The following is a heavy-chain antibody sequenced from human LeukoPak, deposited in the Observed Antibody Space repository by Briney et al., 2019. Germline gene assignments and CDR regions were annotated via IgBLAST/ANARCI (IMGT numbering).Heavy chain of an antibody. CDR1: GGSISSSSYY. V-gene: IGHV4-39*07. Sequence: TSETLSLTCTVSGGSISSSSYYWGWIRQPPGKGLEWTGSIYYSGSTYYNPSLKSRVTISVDTSKNQFSLKLSSVTAADTAVYYCARVDIAARPFDYWGQGTLVTVSS. CDR3: ARVDIAARPFDY. CDR2: IYYSGST. J-gene: IGHJ4*02. D-gene: IGHD6-6*01.